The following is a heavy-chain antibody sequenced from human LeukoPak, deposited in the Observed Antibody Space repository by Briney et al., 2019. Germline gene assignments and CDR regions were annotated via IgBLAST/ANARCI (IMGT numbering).Heavy chain of an antibody. CDR3: VRDRDSTGYYDY. J-gene: IGHJ4*02. CDR1: GFIFSNYW. D-gene: IGHD3-22*01. CDR2: VSDDGNNI. Sequence: GGSLRLSCEASGFIFSNYWMTWVRRAPGKGLEWVAVVSDDGNNIYYADSVKGRFTISRDNSKNTLYLQTNSLSAEDTALYYCVRDRDSTGYYDYWGQGTLVTVSS. V-gene: IGHV3-30*03.